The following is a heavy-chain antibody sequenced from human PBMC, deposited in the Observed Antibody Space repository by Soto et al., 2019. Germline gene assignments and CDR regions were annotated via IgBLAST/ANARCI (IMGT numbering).Heavy chain of an antibody. V-gene: IGHV1-69*01. D-gene: IGHD6-19*01. Sequence: QVQLVQSGAEVKKPGSSVKVSCKASGGTFSSYAISWVLQAPGQGLEWMGGIIPIFGTANYAQKFQGRVTINADESTRTAYMELSSLSSEDTAVYYCARERVQESSGWYGPFDYWGQGPLVTVSS. CDR2: IIPIFGTA. J-gene: IGHJ4*02. CDR3: ARERVQESSGWYGPFDY. CDR1: GGTFSSYA.